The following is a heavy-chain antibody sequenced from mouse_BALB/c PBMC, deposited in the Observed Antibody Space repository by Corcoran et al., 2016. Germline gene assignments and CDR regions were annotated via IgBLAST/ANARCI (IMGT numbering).Heavy chain of an antibody. CDR2: INPYNGAT. Sequence: EVQLQQSGPELVKPGASVKISCTASGYSFTGYYMHWVKQSHVKSLEWIGRINPYNGATSYNQNFKDKASLTVDKSSSTAYMELHSLTSEDSAVYYCARDYDYGYFDVWGAGTTVTVSS. D-gene: IGHD2-4*01. CDR3: ARDYDYGYFDV. CDR1: GYSFTGYY. V-gene: IGHV1-26*01. J-gene: IGHJ1*01.